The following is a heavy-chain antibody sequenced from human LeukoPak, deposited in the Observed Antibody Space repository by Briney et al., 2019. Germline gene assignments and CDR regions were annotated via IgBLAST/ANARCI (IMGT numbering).Heavy chain of an antibody. Sequence: PGGSLRLPCAASGFTFSSYAMSWVRQAPGKGLEWVSAISGSGGSAYYADSVKGRFTISRDNSKNTLYLQMNSLRAEDTAVYYCAKGERVATITNYWGQGTLVTVSS. CDR3: AKGERVATITNY. D-gene: IGHD5-12*01. J-gene: IGHJ4*02. CDR2: ISGSGGSA. CDR1: GFTFSSYA. V-gene: IGHV3-23*01.